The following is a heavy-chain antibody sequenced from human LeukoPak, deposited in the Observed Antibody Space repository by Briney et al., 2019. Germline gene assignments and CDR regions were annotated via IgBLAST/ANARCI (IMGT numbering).Heavy chain of an antibody. Sequence: GSLRLSCAASGFTFSDYYMSWIRQAPGKGLEWVSYISSSGSTIYYADSVKGRFTFSRDNAKNSLYLQMNSLRAEDTAVYYCAGEYSSSWYGSWFDPWGQGTLVTVSS. D-gene: IGHD6-13*01. CDR3: AGEYSSSWYGSWFDP. CDR1: GFTFSDYY. J-gene: IGHJ5*02. V-gene: IGHV3-11*01. CDR2: ISSSGSTI.